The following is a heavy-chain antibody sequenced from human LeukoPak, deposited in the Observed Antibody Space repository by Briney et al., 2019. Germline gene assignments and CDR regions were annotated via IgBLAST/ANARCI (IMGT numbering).Heavy chain of an antibody. Sequence: GGSLRLSCGASGFIFSHYGMHWVRQAPGKGLEWVAYLEKDGDDIMYGDSVKGRFTISRDNSKNKVYLQINSLRSEDTAVYYCAKDSGTLHGGPDFWGQGTLVSVSS. CDR2: LEKDGDDI. CDR1: GFIFSHYG. CDR3: AKDSGTLHGGPDF. V-gene: IGHV3-30*02. J-gene: IGHJ4*02. D-gene: IGHD4-11*01.